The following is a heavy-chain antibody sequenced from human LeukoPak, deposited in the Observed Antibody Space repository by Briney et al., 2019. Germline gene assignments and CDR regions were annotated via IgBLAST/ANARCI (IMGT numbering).Heavy chain of an antibody. CDR3: ARDRMDTGTYFDY. Sequence: GASVKVSCKSSGYTFTTYGIPWVRQAPGQGLEWMGWISTYNGNTNYAQKLQGRVTMTTDTSTSTAYMELRSLRSDDTAMYYCARDRMDTGTYFDYWGQGTLVTVSS. V-gene: IGHV1-18*01. D-gene: IGHD5-18*01. J-gene: IGHJ4*02. CDR2: ISTYNGNT. CDR1: GYTFTTYG.